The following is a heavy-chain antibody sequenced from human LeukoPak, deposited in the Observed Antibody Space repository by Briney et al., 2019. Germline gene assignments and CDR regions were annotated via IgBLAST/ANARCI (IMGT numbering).Heavy chain of an antibody. CDR1: GYSISSGYY. CDR3: ARVKSPADFWSGYPKGRWFDP. J-gene: IGHJ5*02. D-gene: IGHD3-3*01. V-gene: IGHV4-38-2*01. Sequence: SETLSLTXAVSGYSISSGYYWGWIRQPPGKGLEWIGEINHSGSTNYNPSLKSRVTISVDTSKNQFSLKLSSVTAADTAVYYCARVKSPADFWSGYPKGRWFDPWGQGTLGTVSS. CDR2: INHSGST.